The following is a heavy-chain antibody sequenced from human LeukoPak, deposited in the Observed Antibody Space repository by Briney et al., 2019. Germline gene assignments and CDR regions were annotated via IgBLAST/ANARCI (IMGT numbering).Heavy chain of an antibody. V-gene: IGHV4-59*01. CDR2: IYYSGST. Sequence: PSETLSLTCTVSGGSISSYYWSWIRQPPGKGLEWIGYIYYSGSTNYNPSLKSRVTISVDTSKNQFSLKLSSVTAADTAVYYCARGLGCSGGSCYSLFDYWGQGTLVTVSS. CDR3: ARGLGCSGGSCYSLFDY. J-gene: IGHJ4*02. D-gene: IGHD2-15*01. CDR1: GGSISSYY.